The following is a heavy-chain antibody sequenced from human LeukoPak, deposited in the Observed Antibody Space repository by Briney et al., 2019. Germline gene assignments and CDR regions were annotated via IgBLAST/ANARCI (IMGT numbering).Heavy chain of an antibody. V-gene: IGHV3-30*02. Sequence: GGSLRLSCAASGFTFSNAWMSWVRQAPGKGLEWVAFMRYDGSNKYYADSVKGRFTISRDNSKNTLYLQMNSLGAEDTAVYYCARDRSAVVVAAHRFDYWGQGTLVTVSS. CDR1: GFTFSNAW. J-gene: IGHJ4*02. CDR2: MRYDGSNK. CDR3: ARDRSAVVVAAHRFDY. D-gene: IGHD2-15*01.